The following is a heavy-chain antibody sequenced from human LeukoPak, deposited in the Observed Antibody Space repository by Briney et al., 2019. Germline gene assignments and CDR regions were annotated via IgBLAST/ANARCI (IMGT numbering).Heavy chain of an antibody. CDR1: GYSFTDYY. CDR3: ARVTGSYVDDAFDI. V-gene: IGHV1-2*02. D-gene: IGHD1-26*01. Sequence: ASVKVSCKASGYSFTDYYMHWVRQAPGQGLKWMGWINPKNGGTNHAQKFQGRVTMTRDTSISTAYMELSRLTSDDTAVYFCARVTGSYVDDAFDIWGPGTMVTVSS. CDR2: INPKNGGT. J-gene: IGHJ3*02.